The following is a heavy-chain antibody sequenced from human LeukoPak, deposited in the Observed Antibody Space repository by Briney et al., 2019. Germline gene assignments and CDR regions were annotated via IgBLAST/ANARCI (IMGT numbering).Heavy chain of an antibody. Sequence: GGSLRLSCAASGFTFSSYAMSWVRQAPGKGLEWVSAISGSGGSTYYANSVKGRFTISRDNSKNTLYLQMNSLRAEDTAVYYCAKEREPYYDFWSGYYPFDYWGQGTLVTVSS. J-gene: IGHJ4*02. CDR2: ISGSGGST. CDR1: GFTFSSYA. CDR3: AKEREPYYDFWSGYYPFDY. D-gene: IGHD3-3*01. V-gene: IGHV3-23*01.